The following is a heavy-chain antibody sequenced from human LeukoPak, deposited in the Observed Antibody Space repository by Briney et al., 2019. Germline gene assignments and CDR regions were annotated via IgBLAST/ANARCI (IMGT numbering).Heavy chain of an antibody. CDR1: GFTFSSFE. J-gene: IGHJ4*02. V-gene: IGHV3-48*03. CDR2: ISSSGTTI. Sequence: PGGSLRLSCAASGFTFSSFEMNWVRQAPGKGLEWVSYISSSGTTIYPDSVKGRFTISRDNAKNSLYLQMNSLRDEDTAVYYCARDRGYTYGHPLDYWGQGTLVTVSS. CDR3: ARDRGYTYGHPLDY. D-gene: IGHD5-18*01.